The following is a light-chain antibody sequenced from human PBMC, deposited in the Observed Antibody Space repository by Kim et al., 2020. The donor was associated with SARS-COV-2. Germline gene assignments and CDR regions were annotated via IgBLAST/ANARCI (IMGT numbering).Light chain of an antibody. CDR3: CSYAGSSTYV. CDR1: SSDVGSYNL. V-gene: IGLV2-23*02. Sequence: GQSITISCTGTSSDVGSYNLVSWYQQHPGKAPKLMIYEVSKRPSGVSNRFSGSKSGNTAFLTISGLQAEDEADYYCCSYAGSSTYVFGTGTKVTVL. CDR2: EVS. J-gene: IGLJ1*01.